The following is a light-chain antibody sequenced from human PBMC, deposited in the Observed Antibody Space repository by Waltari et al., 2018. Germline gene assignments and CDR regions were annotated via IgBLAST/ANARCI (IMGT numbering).Light chain of an antibody. V-gene: IGKV1-5*01. Sequence: DIQMTQSPSTLSASIGDRVTIPCRASQGLSNWLAWYQQKPGKAPKLLIYGASSLESGVQSRFSGSGSGTEFTLTISSLQPDDFATYYCQQYNTYSRTFGQGTTVEVK. J-gene: IGKJ1*01. CDR3: QQYNTYSRT. CDR1: QGLSNW. CDR2: GAS.